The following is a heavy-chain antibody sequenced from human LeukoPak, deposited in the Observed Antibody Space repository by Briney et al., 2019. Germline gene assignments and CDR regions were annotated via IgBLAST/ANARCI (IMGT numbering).Heavy chain of an antibody. CDR1: GGSISSSSYY. CDR2: IYTSGST. D-gene: IGHD1-26*01. CDR3: ARAPPHSGSYFHAFDI. Sequence: SETLSLTCTVSGGSISSSSYYWGWIRQPAGKGLVWIGRIYTSGSTNYNPSLKSRVTMSVDTSKNQFSLKLSSVTAADTAVYYCARAPPHSGSYFHAFDIWGQGTMVTVSS. J-gene: IGHJ3*02. V-gene: IGHV4-61*02.